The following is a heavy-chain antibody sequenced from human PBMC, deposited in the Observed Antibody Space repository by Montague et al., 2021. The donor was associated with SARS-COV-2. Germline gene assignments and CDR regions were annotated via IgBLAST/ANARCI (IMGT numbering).Heavy chain of an antibody. Sequence: SLRLSCAASGFTFSDYYMSWIRQAPGKGLEWVSYISSSSSYTNYADSVKGRFTTFRDNAKNSLYLQMNSLRAEDTAVYYCARDVGVVRNWFDPWGQGTLVTVSS. CDR2: ISSSSSYT. V-gene: IGHV3-11*05. CDR3: ARDVGVVRNWFDP. CDR1: GFTFSDYY. D-gene: IGHD3-10*01. J-gene: IGHJ5*02.